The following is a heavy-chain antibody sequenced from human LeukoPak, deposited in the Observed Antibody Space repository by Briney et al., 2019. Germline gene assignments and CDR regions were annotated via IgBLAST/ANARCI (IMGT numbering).Heavy chain of an antibody. V-gene: IGHV5-51*01. CDR1: GYSFTSYW. Sequence: GESLKISCKGSGYSFTSYWIGWVRQMPGKGLEWMGIIYPGDSDTRYSPSFQGQVTISADKSISTAYLQWSSLKASDTAMYYCARSLRNLRIVGATAAWFDPWGQGTLATVSS. D-gene: IGHD1-26*01. CDR2: IYPGDSDT. CDR3: ARSLRNLRIVGATAAWFDP. J-gene: IGHJ5*02.